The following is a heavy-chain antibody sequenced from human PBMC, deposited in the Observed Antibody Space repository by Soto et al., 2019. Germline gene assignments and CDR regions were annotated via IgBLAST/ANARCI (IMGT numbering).Heavy chain of an antibody. J-gene: IGHJ6*02. CDR3: VRDSRSIAARPSGNYYFYTGMDV. V-gene: IGHV3-74*01. CDR1: RVTFSGHW. Sequence: EVQLVESGGGLVQPGGSLRLSCAASRVTFSGHWVHWVRQAPGKGLVWVARIDSDGTTTSYADSVKGRFTISRDNAENTLYLQMSSLRAEDTGLFYCVRDSRSIAARPSGNYYFYTGMDVWGQGTTVTVSS. CDR2: IDSDGTTT. D-gene: IGHD6-6*01.